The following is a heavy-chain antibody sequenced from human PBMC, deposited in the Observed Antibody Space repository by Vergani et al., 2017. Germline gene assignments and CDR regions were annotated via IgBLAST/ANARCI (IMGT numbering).Heavy chain of an antibody. Sequence: QLQLPESGPGLVKPSETLSLTCTVSGGSISSSSYYWGWIRQPPGKGLEWIGSIYYSGSTYYNPSLKSRVTILVDRSKSQLSLKLTSVTAGDTAVYFCARELSYYYGSGSDDYNPYYYEGMDVWGPGTTVTVSS. J-gene: IGHJ6*02. D-gene: IGHD3-10*01. CDR1: GGSISSSSYY. CDR2: IYYSGST. V-gene: IGHV4-39*07. CDR3: ARELSYYYGSGSDDYNPYYYEGMDV.